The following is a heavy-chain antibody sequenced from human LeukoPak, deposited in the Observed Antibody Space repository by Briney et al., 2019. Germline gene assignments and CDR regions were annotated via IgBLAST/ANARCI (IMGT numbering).Heavy chain of an antibody. D-gene: IGHD3-9*01. V-gene: IGHV1-3*01. CDR3: ARDHYDILTGYSSAFDY. Sequence: ASVKVSCKASGYTFTSYAMHWVRQAPGQRLEWMGWINAGNGNTKYSQKFQGRVTITRDTSASTAYMELSSLRSEDTAVYYCARDHYDILTGYSSAFDYWGQGTLVTVSS. CDR2: INAGNGNT. CDR1: GYTFTSYA. J-gene: IGHJ4*02.